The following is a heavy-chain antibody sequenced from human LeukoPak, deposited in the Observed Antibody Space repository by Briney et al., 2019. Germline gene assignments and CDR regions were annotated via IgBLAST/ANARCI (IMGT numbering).Heavy chain of an antibody. CDR1: GFTFSDSY. Sequence: GGSLRLSCAASGFTFSDSYMSWIRQAPGKGLERVSYISSSGYTIYYADSVKGRFTISTAHAKNSLYRQMTSLRAEDKAVYYCAGERGYCTNGVCYYREIDGWGQRTLVAV. CDR3: AGERGYCTNGVCYYREIDG. V-gene: IGHV3-11*01. J-gene: IGHJ5*02. CDR2: ISSSGYTI. D-gene: IGHD2-8*01.